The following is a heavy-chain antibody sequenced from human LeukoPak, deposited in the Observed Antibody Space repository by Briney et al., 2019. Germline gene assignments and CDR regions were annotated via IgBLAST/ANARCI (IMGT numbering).Heavy chain of an antibody. J-gene: IGHJ5*02. V-gene: IGHV4-34*01. Sequence: SETLSLTCAVYGGSFSGYYWSWIRQPPGKGLEWIGEINHRGSTNYNPSLKSLVTISVDTSKNQFSLKLSSVTAADTAVYYCARVGGGVAVAGTTRWFDPWGQGTLVTVSS. D-gene: IGHD6-19*01. CDR1: GGSFSGYY. CDR3: ARVGGGVAVAGTTRWFDP. CDR2: INHRGST.